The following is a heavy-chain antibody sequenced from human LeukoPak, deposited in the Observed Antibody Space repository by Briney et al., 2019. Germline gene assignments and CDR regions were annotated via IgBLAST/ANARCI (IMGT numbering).Heavy chain of an antibody. CDR2: ISGSGGST. J-gene: IGHJ4*02. CDR1: GFTFSSYA. CDR3: AKRGVVIRVILVGFHKEAYYFDS. Sequence: PGGSLRLSCAASGFTFSSYAMSWVRQAPGKGLEWVSAISGSGGSTNYADSVKGRLTISRDNAKNTLYLQMNSLRAEDTAVYFCAKRGVVIRVILVGFHKEAYYFDSWGQGVLVTVSS. V-gene: IGHV3-23*01. D-gene: IGHD3-22*01.